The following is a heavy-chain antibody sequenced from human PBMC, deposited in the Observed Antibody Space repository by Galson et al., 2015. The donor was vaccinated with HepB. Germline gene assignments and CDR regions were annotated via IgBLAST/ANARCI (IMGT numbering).Heavy chain of an antibody. Sequence: QSGAEVKKPGESLKISCKASGYTFTGYYMHWVRQAPGQGLEWMGWINPNSGGTDYAQKFQGRVTMTRDTSISTAYLELSRLRSDDTAVYYCARDPFGGIAARRAYYGMDVWGQGTTVTVSS. CDR2: INPNSGGT. V-gene: IGHV1-2*02. J-gene: IGHJ6*02. CDR3: ARDPFGGIAARRAYYGMDV. CDR1: GYTFTGYY. D-gene: IGHD6-6*01.